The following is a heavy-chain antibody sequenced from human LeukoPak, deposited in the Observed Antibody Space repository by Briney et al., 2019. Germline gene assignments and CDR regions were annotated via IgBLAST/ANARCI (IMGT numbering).Heavy chain of an antibody. CDR3: AKDPGNYFLEFDY. CDR1: GFTFSNYA. Sequence: PGGSLRLSCAGFGFTFSNYAISWVRQAPGRGLEWVSAISGGADTTCYADSVRGRVTISRDNSRNTVYLQMNSLRAEDTAVYHCAKDPGNYFLEFDYRGQGTLVTVSS. D-gene: IGHD2/OR15-2a*01. V-gene: IGHV3-23*01. J-gene: IGHJ4*02. CDR2: ISGGADTT.